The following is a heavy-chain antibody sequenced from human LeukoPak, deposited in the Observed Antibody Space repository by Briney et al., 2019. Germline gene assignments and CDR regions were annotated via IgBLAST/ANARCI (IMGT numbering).Heavy chain of an antibody. CDR1: GFTFSSCA. V-gene: IGHV3-23*01. Sequence: SGGSLRLSCAASGFTFSSCAMSWVRQAPGKGLEWVSAISGSGGSTYYADSVKGRFTISRDNSKNTLYLQMNSLRAEDTAVYYCAKDRRGYSYGPDDAFDIWGQGTMVTVSS. J-gene: IGHJ3*02. D-gene: IGHD5-18*01. CDR3: AKDRRGYSYGPDDAFDI. CDR2: ISGSGGST.